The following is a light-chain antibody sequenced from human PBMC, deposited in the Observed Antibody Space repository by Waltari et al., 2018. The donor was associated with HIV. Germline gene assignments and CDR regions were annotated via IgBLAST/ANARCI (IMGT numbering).Light chain of an antibody. CDR1: QTLRSY. CDR2: DAT. Sequence: EIVLTQSPATLSLSPGENATLSCRASQTLRSYLAWYQQKPGQPPRLLIYDATNRATGVPARFSGSGSGTDFTLTISSLEPEDFAVYYCQQRGNWPPAATFGGGTRVEIK. V-gene: IGKV3-11*01. CDR3: QQRGNWPPAAT. J-gene: IGKJ4*01.